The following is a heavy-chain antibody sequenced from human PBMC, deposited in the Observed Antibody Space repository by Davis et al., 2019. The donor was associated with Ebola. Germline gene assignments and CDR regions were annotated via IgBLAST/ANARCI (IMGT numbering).Heavy chain of an antibody. V-gene: IGHV4-30-2*01. CDR2: IYHSGSP. CDR3: ANDSSRYCISTSCYRRYGMDV. J-gene: IGHJ6*02. Sequence: LRLSCAVSGGSISSGGYSWSWIRQPPGKGLEWIGYIYHSGSPYYNPSLKSRVTISVDRSKNQFSLKLSSVTAADTAVYYCANDSSRYCISTSCYRRYGMDVWGQGTTVTVSS. D-gene: IGHD2-2*01. CDR1: GGSISSGGYS.